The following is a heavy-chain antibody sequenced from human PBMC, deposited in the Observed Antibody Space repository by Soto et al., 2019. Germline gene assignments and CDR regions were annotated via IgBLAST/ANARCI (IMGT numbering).Heavy chain of an antibody. V-gene: IGHV3-11*01. Sequence: PGGSLRLSCAASGFPFSDYYMSWIRQAPGKGLEWVSHITNSGSTKYYADSVKGRFTISRDNAKNSLFLQMNSLRAEDTAVYYCARTLAARFDYRGQGTPVTVSS. D-gene: IGHD6-6*01. CDR2: ITNSGSTK. J-gene: IGHJ4*02. CDR3: ARTLAARFDY. CDR1: GFPFSDYY.